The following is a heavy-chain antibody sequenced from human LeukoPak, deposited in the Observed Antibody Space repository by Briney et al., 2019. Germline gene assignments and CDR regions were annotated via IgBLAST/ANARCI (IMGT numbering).Heavy chain of an antibody. D-gene: IGHD1-26*01. Sequence: GGSLRLSCAASGFTFSSYGMSWVRQAPGKGLEWVSAISGSGGSTYYADSVKGRFTISRDNSKNTLYLQMNSLRAEDTAVYYCATVARSIVGATYWGDAFDIWGQGTMVTVSS. V-gene: IGHV3-23*01. CDR2: ISGSGGST. J-gene: IGHJ3*02. CDR3: ATVARSIVGATYWGDAFDI. CDR1: GFTFSSYG.